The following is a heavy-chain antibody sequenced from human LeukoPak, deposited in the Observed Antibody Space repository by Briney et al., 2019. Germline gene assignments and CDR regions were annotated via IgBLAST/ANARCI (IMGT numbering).Heavy chain of an antibody. CDR3: APPIAAADPGDY. D-gene: IGHD6-13*01. CDR2: ISYDGSNK. CDR1: GFTFSSYA. V-gene: IGHV3-30-3*01. J-gene: IGHJ4*02. Sequence: GGSLRLSCAASGFTFSSYAMHWVRQAPGKGLEWVAVISYDGSNKYYADSVKGRFTISRDNSKNTLYLQMNSLRVEDTAVYYCAPPIAAADPGDYWGQGTLVTVSS.